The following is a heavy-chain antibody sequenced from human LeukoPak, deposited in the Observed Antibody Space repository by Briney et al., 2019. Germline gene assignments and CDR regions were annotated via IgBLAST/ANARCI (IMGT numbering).Heavy chain of an antibody. CDR1: GYTFSSYG. D-gene: IGHD5-18*01. CDR2: ISTYNGDT. V-gene: IGHV1-18*01. J-gene: IGHJ4*02. CDR3: AIGYRGYNY. Sequence: ASVKVSCKASGYTFSSYGISWVRQAPGQGLEWMGWISTYNGDTNYAQKLRGRVTMTTDTSTSTAHMELRSLRSDDTAVYYCAIGYRGYNYWGQGTLVTVSS.